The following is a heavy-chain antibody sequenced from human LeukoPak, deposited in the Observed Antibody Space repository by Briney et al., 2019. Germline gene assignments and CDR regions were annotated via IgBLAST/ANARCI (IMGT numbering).Heavy chain of an antibody. Sequence: GGSLRLSCAASGFTFSSYSMNWVRQAPGKGLEWVSYISSSSSTIYYADSVKGRFTISRDNAKNSLYLQMNSLRAEDTAVYYCARAWSRDGYNNYLLRYWGRGTLVTVSS. D-gene: IGHD5-24*01. CDR3: ARAWSRDGYNNYLLRY. CDR2: ISSSSSTI. CDR1: GFTFSSYS. V-gene: IGHV3-48*01. J-gene: IGHJ4*02.